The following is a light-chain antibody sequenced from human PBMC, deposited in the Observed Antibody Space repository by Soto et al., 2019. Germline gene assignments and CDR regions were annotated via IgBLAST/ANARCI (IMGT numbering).Light chain of an antibody. CDR1: QSVSSSY. J-gene: IGKJ1*01. CDR3: HQYSRSPET. Sequence: ETVLTQSPGTLSLSPGEGATLSCRASQSVSSSYLAWYQQKPGQAPRLLIYGASSRATGIPDRFSGSGSGTDFTLTISRLEPEDFAVYYCHQYSRSPETFGQGTKVEIK. CDR2: GAS. V-gene: IGKV3-20*01.